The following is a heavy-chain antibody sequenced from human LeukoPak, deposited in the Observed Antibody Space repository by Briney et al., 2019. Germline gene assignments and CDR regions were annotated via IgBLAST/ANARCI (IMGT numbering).Heavy chain of an antibody. CDR1: GYTFTRYG. CDR3: ARSPTVTTDSVGAFDI. D-gene: IGHD4-17*01. Sequence: ASVKVSCKASGYTFTRYGISRVRQAPGQGLEWMGWISACNGNTNYAQKLQGRVTMTTDTSTSTAYMELRSLRSDDTAVYYCARSPTVTTDSVGAFDIWGQGTMVTVSS. J-gene: IGHJ3*02. V-gene: IGHV1-18*01. CDR2: ISACNGNT.